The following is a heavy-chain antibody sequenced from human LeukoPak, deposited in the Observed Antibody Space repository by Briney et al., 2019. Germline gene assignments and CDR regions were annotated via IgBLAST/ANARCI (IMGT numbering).Heavy chain of an antibody. Sequence: GASVKVSCKVSGYTLTELSMHWVRQAPGKGLEWMGGFDPEDGETIYAQKFQGRVTMTTDTSTSTAYMELRSLRSDDTAVYYCARAPTGAWFDPWGQGTLVTVSS. CDR2: FDPEDGET. CDR1: GYTLTELS. V-gene: IGHV1-24*01. J-gene: IGHJ5*02. D-gene: IGHD4-17*01. CDR3: ARAPTGAWFDP.